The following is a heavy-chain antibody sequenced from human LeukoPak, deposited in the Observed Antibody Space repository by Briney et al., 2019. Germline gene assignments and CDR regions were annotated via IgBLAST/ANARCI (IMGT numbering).Heavy chain of an antibody. Sequence: GGSLRLSCAASGFTFSSYWMSWVRQAPGKGLEWVANVKQDGSEEYYVDSVKGRFTISRDNAKNSLYLQMNSLRAEDTAVYYCARSRDGYGFDYWGQGTLVTVSS. D-gene: IGHD5-24*01. J-gene: IGHJ4*02. CDR1: GFTFSSYW. CDR3: ARSRDGYGFDY. CDR2: VKQDGSEE. V-gene: IGHV3-7*01.